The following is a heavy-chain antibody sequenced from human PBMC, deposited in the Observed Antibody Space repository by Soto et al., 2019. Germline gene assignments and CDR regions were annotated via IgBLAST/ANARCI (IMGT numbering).Heavy chain of an antibody. J-gene: IGHJ5*02. Sequence: GGSLRLSCAASGLTFNNYAMSWARQAPGRGLEWASSISGSGGSTYYADSVRGRFTISRDNSKNTLYLQMNSLRAEDTAVYYCAKNWCTSTSCHSNRLDPWGQGTLVTVSS. V-gene: IGHV3-23*01. CDR1: GLTFNNYA. CDR2: ISGSGGST. CDR3: AKNWCTSTSCHSNRLDP. D-gene: IGHD2-2*01.